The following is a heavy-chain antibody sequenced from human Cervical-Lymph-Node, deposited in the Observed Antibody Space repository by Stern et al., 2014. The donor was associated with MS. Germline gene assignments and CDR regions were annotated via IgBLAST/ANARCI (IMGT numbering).Heavy chain of an antibody. CDR2: IIPIFGTA. J-gene: IGHJ6*02. V-gene: IGHV1-69*01. CDR1: GGTFSSYA. CDR3: ARVEIVAASYYYYGMDV. D-gene: IGHD5-12*01. Sequence: MQLVESGAEVKKPGSSGKVSCKASGGTFSSYAISWVRQAPGQGLEWMGGIIPIFGTANYAQKFQGRVTITADESTSTAYMELSSLRSEDTAVYYCARVEIVAASYYYYGMDVWGQGTTVTVSS.